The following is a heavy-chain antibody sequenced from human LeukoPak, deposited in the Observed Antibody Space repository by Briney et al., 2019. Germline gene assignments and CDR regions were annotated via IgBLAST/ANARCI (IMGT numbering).Heavy chain of an antibody. CDR2: ISGSGGST. V-gene: IGHV3-23*01. D-gene: IGHD5-12*01. J-gene: IGHJ4*02. CDR1: GFTFSSYA. Sequence: GGSLRLSCAASGFTFSSYAMSWVRQAPGKGLEWVSAISGSGGSTYYADSVKGRFAISRDNSKNTLYLQMNSLRAEDTAVYYCAKAHSGYETYYFDYWGQGTLVTVSS. CDR3: AKAHSGYETYYFDY.